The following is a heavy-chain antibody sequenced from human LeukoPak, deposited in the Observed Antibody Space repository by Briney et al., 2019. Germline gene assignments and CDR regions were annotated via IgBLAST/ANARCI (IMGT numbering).Heavy chain of an antibody. CDR3: ARAGSYDFWSGPDYYFDY. D-gene: IGHD3-3*01. CDR2: IYYSGST. J-gene: IGHJ4*02. CDR1: GGSISSYF. V-gene: IGHV4-59*01. Sequence: PSETLSLTCTVSGGSISSYFWSWIRQPPGKGLEWIGYIYYSGSTNYNPSLKSRVTISVDTSKNQFSLKLSSVTAADTAVYYCARAGSYDFWSGPDYYFDYWGQGTLVTVSS.